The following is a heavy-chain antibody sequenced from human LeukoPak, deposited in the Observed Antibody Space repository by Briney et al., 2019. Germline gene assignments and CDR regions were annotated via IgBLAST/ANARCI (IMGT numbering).Heavy chain of an antibody. D-gene: IGHD6-6*01. Sequence: SETLSLTCTVSGGSISSSSYYWGWIRQPPGKGLEWIGSIYYSGSTYYNPSLKSRVTISVDTSKNQFSLKLSSVTAADTGVYYSARQDGSSWSFWGVYCDYCGQETLVTVSS. CDR3: ARQDGSSWSFWGVYCDY. CDR1: GGSISSSSYY. V-gene: IGHV4-39*01. CDR2: IYYSGST. J-gene: IGHJ4*02.